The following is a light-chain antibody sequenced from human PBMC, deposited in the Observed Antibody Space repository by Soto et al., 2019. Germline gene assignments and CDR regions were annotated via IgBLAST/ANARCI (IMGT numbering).Light chain of an antibody. J-gene: IGKJ3*01. CDR1: QGISNF. V-gene: IGKV1-27*01. CDR2: VAS. Sequence: DIQMTQSPSSLSASVGDRVTVTCRASQGISNFLAWYQQKPGKVPKVLIYVASTLQSGVASRFSGSGFGTEFTLTISSLQPEDVATYYCQKYSSAPFTFGPGTKVDIK. CDR3: QKYSSAPFT.